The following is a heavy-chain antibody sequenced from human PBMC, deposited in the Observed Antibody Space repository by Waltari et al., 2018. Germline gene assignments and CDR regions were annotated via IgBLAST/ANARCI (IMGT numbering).Heavy chain of an antibody. D-gene: IGHD6-19*01. CDR2: IYHSGST. Sequence: QVQLQESGPGLVKPSETLSLTCAVSGYSISSGYYWGWIRPPPGKGLEWIGSIYHSGSTYYNPSLKSRVTISVDTSKNQFSLKLSSVTAADTAVYYCARVGYSSGWSYAFDIWGQGTMVTVSS. J-gene: IGHJ3*02. V-gene: IGHV4-38-2*01. CDR3: ARVGYSSGWSYAFDI. CDR1: GYSISSGYY.